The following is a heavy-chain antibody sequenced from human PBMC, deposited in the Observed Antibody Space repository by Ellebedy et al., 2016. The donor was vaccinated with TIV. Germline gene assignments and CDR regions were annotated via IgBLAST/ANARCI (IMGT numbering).Heavy chain of an antibody. V-gene: IGHV3-15*01. J-gene: IGHJ4*02. CDR3: TTAYYHYIWGTYRYTPEGY. CDR1: GFTFANAW. CDR2: IKSKTDGGTT. Sequence: GESLKISCATSGFTFANAWMSWVRQAPGKGLEWIGRIKSKTDGGTTDSAAPFQGRFTISRDDSKHALFLQMDGLKTEDTALYFCTTAYYHYIWGTYRYTPEGYWGQGTLVTVSS. D-gene: IGHD3-16*02.